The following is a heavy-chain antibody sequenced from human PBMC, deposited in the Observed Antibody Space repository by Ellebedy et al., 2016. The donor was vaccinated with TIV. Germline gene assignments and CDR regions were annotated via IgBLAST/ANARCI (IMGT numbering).Heavy chain of an antibody. J-gene: IGHJ5*02. CDR1: GGSISSYY. D-gene: IGHD4-17*01. V-gene: IGHV4-59*01. Sequence: SETLSLXXTVSGGSISSYYWSWIRQPPGKGLEWIGYIYYSGSTNYNPSLKSRVTMSVDTSKNQFSLKLSSVTAADTAVYYCARWDYGDYAFDPWGQGTLVTVSS. CDR3: ARWDYGDYAFDP. CDR2: IYYSGST.